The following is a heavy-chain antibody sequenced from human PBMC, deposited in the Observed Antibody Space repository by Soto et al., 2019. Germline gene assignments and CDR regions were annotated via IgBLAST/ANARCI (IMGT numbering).Heavy chain of an antibody. D-gene: IGHD5-12*01. CDR1: GYRFSDYS. V-gene: IGHV1-2*02. J-gene: IGHJ6*03. CDR2: MNPNSGDT. CDR3: ARESGGATATLDYYYFYMDV. Sequence: QVQLVQSGAEVKKPGASVTVSCKASGYRFSDYSLHWGRQAPGKVPEWMGWMNPNSGDTKYAQKFKGRVTMTRDTSVRTAFMELNWLKSDDTAVYYCARESGGATATLDYYYFYMDVWGIGTTVTVSS.